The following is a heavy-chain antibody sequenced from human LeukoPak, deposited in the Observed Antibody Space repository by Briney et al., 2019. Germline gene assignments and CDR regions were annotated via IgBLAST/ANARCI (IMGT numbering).Heavy chain of an antibody. V-gene: IGHV3-48*03. CDR1: GFTFSSYE. CDR2: ISSSGSTI. Sequence: GGSLRLSCAASGFTFSSYEMNWVRQAPGKGLEWVSYISSSGSTIYYADSVKGRFTISRDNAKNSLYVQMNSLRAEDTAVYYCARDTSSSNWLLFSGTYGMDVWGKGTTVTVSS. CDR3: ARDTSSSNWLLFSGTYGMDV. J-gene: IGHJ6*04. D-gene: IGHD6-13*01.